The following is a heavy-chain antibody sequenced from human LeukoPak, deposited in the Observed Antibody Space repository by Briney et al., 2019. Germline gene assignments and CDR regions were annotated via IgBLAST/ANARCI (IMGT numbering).Heavy chain of an antibody. CDR1: GFTFSSYA. CDR2: VDSDGSDT. CDR3: SRGGFHHGFDI. Sequence: PGGSLRLSCAASGFTFSSYAMSWVRQAPGKGLVWVSRVDSDGSDTIYADSVKGRFTISRDNAKNTLYLQMNSLRVEDTAVYYCSRGGFHHGFDIWGQGTMVTVSS. V-gene: IGHV3-74*01. J-gene: IGHJ3*02. D-gene: IGHD3-22*01.